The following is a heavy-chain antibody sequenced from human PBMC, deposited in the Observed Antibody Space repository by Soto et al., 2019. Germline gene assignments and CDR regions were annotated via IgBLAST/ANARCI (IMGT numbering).Heavy chain of an antibody. CDR2: ISAYNGNT. D-gene: IGHD3-3*01. V-gene: IGHV1-18*04. Sequence: VASVKVSCKASGYTFTSYGISWVRQAPGQGLEWMGWISAYNGNTNYAQKLQGRVTMTTDTSTSTAYMELRSLRSDDTAVYYCARDLREYDFWSGSPPTKCGMDVWGQGTTVTVSS. CDR1: GYTFTSYG. CDR3: ARDLREYDFWSGSPPTKCGMDV. J-gene: IGHJ6*02.